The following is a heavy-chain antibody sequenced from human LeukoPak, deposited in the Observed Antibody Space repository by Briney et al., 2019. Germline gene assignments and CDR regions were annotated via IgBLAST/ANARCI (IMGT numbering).Heavy chain of an antibody. D-gene: IGHD6-13*01. V-gene: IGHV3-53*01. CDR3: AGPSWGSSSWYYFDY. Sequence: PGGSLRLSCAASGFTVSNNYMSWVRQAPGKGLEWVSVVYSGGSTFYADSVKGRFTISRDNSKNTLYLHMNGLRAEDTAVYYCAGPSWGSSSWYYFDYWGQGTLVTVSS. J-gene: IGHJ4*02. CDR2: VYSGGST. CDR1: GFTVSNNY.